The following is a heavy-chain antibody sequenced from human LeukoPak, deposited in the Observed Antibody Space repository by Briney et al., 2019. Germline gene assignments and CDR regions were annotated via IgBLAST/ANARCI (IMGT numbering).Heavy chain of an antibody. V-gene: IGHV3-30*03. D-gene: IGHD6-19*01. CDR3: ARQWLVNG. Sequence: GGSLRLSCAASGFTFSSYAMHWVRQAPGKGLEWVAVISYDGSNKYYADFVKGRFTISRDNSKNTLYLQMNSLRAEDTAVYYCARQWLVNGWGQGTLVTVSS. J-gene: IGHJ4*02. CDR2: ISYDGSNK. CDR1: GFTFSSYA.